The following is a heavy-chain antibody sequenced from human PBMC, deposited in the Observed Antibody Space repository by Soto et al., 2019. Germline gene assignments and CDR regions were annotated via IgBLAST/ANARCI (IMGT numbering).Heavy chain of an antibody. CDR1: GLTVSTNP. D-gene: IGHD1-1*01. CDR2: IYTGGGT. Sequence: EVQLVEAGGGLVQPGGSLRLSCAASGLTVSTNPISWVRQAPGKGLEWVSVIYTGGGTHYADSVKGRFTISRDNAKNTVNLQMNSLRPEATAVYYCARDGSGHWGQGTLVTVSS. J-gene: IGHJ4*02. V-gene: IGHV3-66*01. CDR3: ARDGSGH.